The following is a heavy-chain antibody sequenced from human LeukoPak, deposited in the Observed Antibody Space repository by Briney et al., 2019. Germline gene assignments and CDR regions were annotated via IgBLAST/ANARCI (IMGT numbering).Heavy chain of an antibody. D-gene: IGHD3-16*02. CDR1: GVSISSGGYY. V-gene: IGHV4-31*03. CDR3: ARTVTDDAFDI. J-gene: IGHJ3*02. CDR2: TYYSGST. Sequence: SETLSLTCTVSGVSISSGGYYWSWIRQHPGKGLEWIGYTYYSGSTYYNPSLKSRVTISVDTSKNPFSLKLSSVTAADTAVYYCARTVTDDAFDIWGQGTMVTVSS.